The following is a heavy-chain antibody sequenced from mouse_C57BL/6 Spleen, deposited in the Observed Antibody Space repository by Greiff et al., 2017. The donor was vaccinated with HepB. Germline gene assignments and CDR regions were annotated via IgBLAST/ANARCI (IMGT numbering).Heavy chain of an antibody. V-gene: IGHV3-6*01. Sequence: VQLQQSGPGLVQPSQSLSLTCSFTGSSIPSGYYWNWIRQFPANKLEWMGYISYDGSNNYNPSLNNRISITRDTSKNQFFLKLNSVTTEDTATYYCARVDYYGSSYFDYWGQGTTLTVSS. CDR3: ARVDYYGSSYFDY. CDR2: ISYDGSN. CDR1: GSSIPSGYY. D-gene: IGHD1-1*01. J-gene: IGHJ2*01.